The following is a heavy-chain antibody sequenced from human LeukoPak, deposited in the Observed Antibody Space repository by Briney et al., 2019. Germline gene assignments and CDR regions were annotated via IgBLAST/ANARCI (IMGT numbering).Heavy chain of an antibody. D-gene: IGHD2/OR15-2a*01. CDR3: TRDATYYLRYGYFDY. Sequence: PGGSLRLSCAASGFTFSSYAMSWVRQAPGKGLEWVSAISGRGDSTYYADSVKGQFTISRDNSKNTLYLQMNSLRAEDTAVYYCTRDATYYLRYGYFDYWGQGTLVTVSS. CDR2: ISGRGDST. CDR1: GFTFSSYA. V-gene: IGHV3-23*01. J-gene: IGHJ4*02.